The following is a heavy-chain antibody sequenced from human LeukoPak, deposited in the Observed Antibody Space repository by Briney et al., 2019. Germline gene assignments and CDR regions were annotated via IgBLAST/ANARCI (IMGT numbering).Heavy chain of an antibody. CDR2: IKSKTDGGTT. V-gene: IGHV3-15*01. CDR3: TTRSRGYSYGYGVDY. J-gene: IGHJ4*02. CDR1: GFTFSNAW. D-gene: IGHD5-18*01. Sequence: GGSLRLSCAASGFTFSNAWMSWVRQAPGPGLEWVGRIKSKTDGGTTDYAAPVKGRFTISRDDSKNTLYLQMNSLKTEDAAVYYCTTRSRGYSYGYGVDYWGQGTLVTVSS.